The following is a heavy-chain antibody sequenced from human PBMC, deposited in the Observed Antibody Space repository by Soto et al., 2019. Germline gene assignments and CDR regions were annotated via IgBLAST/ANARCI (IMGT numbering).Heavy chain of an antibody. CDR2: IRSKAYGGTT. Sequence: PGGSLRLSCTASGFTFGDYAMSWFRQAPGKGLEWVGFIRSKAYGGTTEYAASVKGRFTISRDDSKSIAYLQMNSLKTEDTAVYYCTRAGDIVVVPAAIAFTHFDSWGQRTLLTVSS. J-gene: IGHJ4*02. V-gene: IGHV3-49*03. D-gene: IGHD2-2*01. CDR1: GFTFGDYA. CDR3: TRAGDIVVVPAAIAFTHFDS.